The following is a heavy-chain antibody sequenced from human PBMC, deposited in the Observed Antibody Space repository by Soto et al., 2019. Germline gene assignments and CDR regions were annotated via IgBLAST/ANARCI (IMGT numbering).Heavy chain of an antibody. V-gene: IGHV4-30-2*01. CDR2: IYHSGGT. J-gene: IGHJ5*02. CDR3: ARTMTTSGWLDP. Sequence: TLSLPCAASVGPIASGGYSWIWIRQPPGKGLEWIGYIYHSGGTYYNPSLKSRVTLSIDRTKKQFSLKLKSVTAADTAVYFCARTMTTSGWLDPWGQGTLVTVSS. D-gene: IGHD4-17*01. CDR1: VGPIASGGYS.